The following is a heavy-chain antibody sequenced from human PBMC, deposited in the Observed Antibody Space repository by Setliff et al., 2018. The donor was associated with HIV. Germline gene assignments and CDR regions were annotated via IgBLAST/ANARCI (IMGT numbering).Heavy chain of an antibody. CDR3: TTNIAARPEGGFDF. Sequence: ASVKVSCKASGYTFTSYAMHWVRQAPGQSLEWMGWINAGNGNTKYSQNFQGRVTFTSDTSASTAYMQLTSLGSEDTAVYYCTTNIAARPEGGFDFWGQGTRVTVSS. J-gene: IGHJ4*02. CDR1: GYTFTSYA. CDR2: INAGNGNT. V-gene: IGHV1-3*01. D-gene: IGHD6-6*01.